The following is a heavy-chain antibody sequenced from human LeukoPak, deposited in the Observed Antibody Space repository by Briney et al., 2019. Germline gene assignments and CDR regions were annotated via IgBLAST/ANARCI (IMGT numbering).Heavy chain of an antibody. J-gene: IGHJ4*02. D-gene: IGHD3-9*01. CDR2: ISYDGSNK. CDR1: GFTFSSYG. Sequence: GGSLRLSCAASGFTFSSYGMHWVRQAPGKGLEWVAVISYDGSNKYYADSVKGRFTISRDNSKNTLYLQMDSLRAEDTAVYYCATHIFSELRYFDWSTNEWGQGTLVTVSS. V-gene: IGHV3-30*03. CDR3: ATHIFSELRYFDWSTNE.